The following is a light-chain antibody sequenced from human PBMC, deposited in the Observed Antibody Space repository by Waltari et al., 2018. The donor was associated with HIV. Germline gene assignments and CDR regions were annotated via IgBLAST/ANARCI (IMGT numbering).Light chain of an antibody. CDR1: QNIKTL. J-gene: IGKJ5*01. Sequence: QLTQSPSSLSASLGDKVTITCRASQNIKTLLNWYQMRPGKAPRLLIYGVSGLPAGVPSRFAGGGSGSVFTLTINNLQPEDFASYFCQQTYSVSITFGPGTRVEI. CDR2: GVS. V-gene: IGKV1-39*01. CDR3: QQTYSVSIT.